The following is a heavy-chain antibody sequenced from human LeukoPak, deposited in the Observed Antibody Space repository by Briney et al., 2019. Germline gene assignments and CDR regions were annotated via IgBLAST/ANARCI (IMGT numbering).Heavy chain of an antibody. J-gene: IGHJ4*02. CDR2: ISGSGGST. CDR3: ATIGIAVAGTMDY. Sequence: GGSLRLSCAASGFTFSSYAMSWVRQAPGKGLGWVSAISGSGGSTYYADSVKGRFTISRDNSKNTLYLQMNSLRAEDTAVYYCATIGIAVAGTMDYWGQGTLVTVSS. CDR1: GFTFSSYA. V-gene: IGHV3-23*01. D-gene: IGHD6-19*01.